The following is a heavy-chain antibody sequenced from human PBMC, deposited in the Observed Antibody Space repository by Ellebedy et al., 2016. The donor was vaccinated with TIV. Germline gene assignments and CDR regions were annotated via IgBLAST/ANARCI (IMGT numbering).Heavy chain of an antibody. CDR3: ARQWRPIAAAGTLKYFQH. CDR1: GGSFSGYY. D-gene: IGHD6-13*01. J-gene: IGHJ1*01. CDR2: INHSGST. Sequence: SETLSLTXAVYGGSFSGYYWSWIRQPPGKGLEWIGEINHSGSTNYNPSLKSRVTISVDTSKNQFSLKLSSVTAADTAVYYCARQWRPIAAAGTLKYFQHWGQGTLVTVSS. V-gene: IGHV4-34*01.